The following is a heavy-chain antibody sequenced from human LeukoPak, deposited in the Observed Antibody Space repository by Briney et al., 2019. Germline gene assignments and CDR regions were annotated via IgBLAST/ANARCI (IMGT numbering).Heavy chain of an antibody. V-gene: IGHV3-7*03. Sequence: GRSLRLSCAASGFTFSTNWMTWVRRAPGKGREWVANMNHDGSEKYCADSVKGRFTISRDNSKNTLYLQMNSLRAEDTAVYYCAKDPAYYESSGYFDYWGQGTLVSVSS. J-gene: IGHJ4*02. CDR2: MNHDGSEK. D-gene: IGHD3-22*01. CDR1: GFTFSTNW. CDR3: AKDPAYYESSGYFDY.